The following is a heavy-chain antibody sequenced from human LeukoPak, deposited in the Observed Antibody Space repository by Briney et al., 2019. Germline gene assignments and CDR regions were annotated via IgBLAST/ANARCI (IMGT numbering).Heavy chain of an antibody. Sequence: GGSLRLSCAASGFTFSTYSMNWVRQAPGQGLEWVSSISSSSSCISYADSVKGRFTISRDNAKNSLYLQMNSLRAEDTAVYYCARGGLRHYYYYYMDVWGKGTTVTVSS. V-gene: IGHV3-21*01. J-gene: IGHJ6*03. CDR3: ARGGLRHYYYYYMDV. CDR1: GFTFSTYS. D-gene: IGHD4-17*01. CDR2: ISSSSSCI.